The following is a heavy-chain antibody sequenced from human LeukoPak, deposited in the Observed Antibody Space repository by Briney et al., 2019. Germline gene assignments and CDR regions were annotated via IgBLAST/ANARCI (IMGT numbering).Heavy chain of an antibody. V-gene: IGHV3-7*04. CDR3: AGSGVPYGIDV. D-gene: IGHD1-26*01. CDR2: IKQDGGEK. J-gene: IGHJ6*02. Sequence: GGSLRLSCAASRFTPSSYWMTWVRQAPGKGLEWVGNIKQDGGEKYYVGSLEGRFTISRDNAKNSVYLHMNSLTAEETAVYYCAGSGVPYGIDVWGQGTTVTVS. CDR1: RFTPSSYW.